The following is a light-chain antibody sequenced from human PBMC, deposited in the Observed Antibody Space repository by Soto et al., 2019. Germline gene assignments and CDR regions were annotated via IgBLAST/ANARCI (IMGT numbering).Light chain of an antibody. CDR1: SGPSSYA. CDR3: QTWDTGIVV. V-gene: IGLV4-69*01. Sequence: QPVLTQSPSASASLGASVKLTCTLSSGPSSYAIAWHQQRPEKGPRFLMKLHSDGSHTKGDGIPDRFLGSSSGAERYLTISSLKSEDEADYYCQTWDTGIVVFGGGTKLTVL. J-gene: IGLJ2*01. CDR2: LHSDGSH.